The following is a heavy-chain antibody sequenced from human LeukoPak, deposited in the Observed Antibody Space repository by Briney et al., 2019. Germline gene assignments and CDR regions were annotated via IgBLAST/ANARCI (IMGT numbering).Heavy chain of an antibody. CDR1: GGSFSGYY. D-gene: IGHD6-13*01. CDR2: INHSGST. J-gene: IGHJ4*02. Sequence: PSETLSLTCAVYGGSFSGYYWSWIRQPPGKGLEWIGEINHSGSTNYNPSLKSRVTISVDTSKNQFSLKLSSVTAADTAVYYCARRPGYSSSWYVPYFDYWGQGTLVTVSS. CDR3: ARRPGYSSSWYVPYFDY. V-gene: IGHV4-34*01.